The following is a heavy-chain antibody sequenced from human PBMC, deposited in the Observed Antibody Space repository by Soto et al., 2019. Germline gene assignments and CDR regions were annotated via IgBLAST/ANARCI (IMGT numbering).Heavy chain of an antibody. Sequence: SEPRSLTCTVSGGSISSSSYYWDWIRQPPGKGLEWIGRIYTSGSTNYNPSLKSRVTMSVDTSKNQFSLKLSSVTAADTAVYYCARVRYHYDSSGYYPHFDYWGQGTLVTVSS. CDR3: ARVRYHYDSSGYYPHFDY. V-gene: IGHV4-61*05. CDR1: GGSISSSSYY. CDR2: IYTSGST. D-gene: IGHD3-22*01. J-gene: IGHJ4*02.